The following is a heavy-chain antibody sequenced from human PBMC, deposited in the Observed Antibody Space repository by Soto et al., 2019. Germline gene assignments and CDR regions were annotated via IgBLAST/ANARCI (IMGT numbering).Heavy chain of an antibody. CDR3: AVHLGQNYYTLDV. Sequence: EVQLLDSGGGLIEPGGSLRLSCTGSKFTFSNFVMSWVRQVPGKGREWLSCITASGGSTYYADSVKGRFSVSRDNSKNTLYLQLNSREAEDTAVYHCAVHLGQNYYTLDVWGQGTTVHVSS. CDR2: ITASGGST. V-gene: IGHV3-23*01. CDR1: KFTFSNFV. J-gene: IGHJ6*02.